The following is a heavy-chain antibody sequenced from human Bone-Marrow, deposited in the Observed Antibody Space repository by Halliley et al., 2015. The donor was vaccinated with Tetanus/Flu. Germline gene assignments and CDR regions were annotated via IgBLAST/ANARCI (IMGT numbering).Heavy chain of an antibody. CDR3: ARAGPQGWFADAGCFGMDV. J-gene: IGHJ6*02. D-gene: IGHD3-10*01. CDR2: ISHSGTT. Sequence: LRLSCAVYGGSFSPYHWSWVRQSPGKGLEWIGEISHSGTTTYNPTLKSRVTMSIDTSKIQFSLTLTSVMVADTAIYYCARAGPQGWFADAGCFGMDVWGRGTTVTFSS. V-gene: IGHV4-34*01. CDR1: GGSFSPYH.